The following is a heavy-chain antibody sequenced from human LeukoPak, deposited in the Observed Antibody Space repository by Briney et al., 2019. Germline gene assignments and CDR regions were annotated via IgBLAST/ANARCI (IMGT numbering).Heavy chain of an antibody. CDR1: GFTFSSYA. V-gene: IGHV3-30-3*01. J-gene: IGHJ4*02. CDR2: ISYDGSNK. D-gene: IGHD3-22*01. CDR3: ARDSGIVVVIGSLSY. Sequence: PGGSLRLPCAASGFTFSSYAMHWVRQAPGKGLEWVAVISYDGSNKYYADSVKGRFTISRDNSKNTLYLQMNSLRAEDTAVYYCARDSGIVVVIGSLSYWGQGTLVTVSS.